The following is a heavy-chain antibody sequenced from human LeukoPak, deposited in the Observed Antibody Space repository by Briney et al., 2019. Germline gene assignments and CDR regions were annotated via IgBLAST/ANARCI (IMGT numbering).Heavy chain of an antibody. CDR3: ARGQWEVRGIIITQLDY. Sequence: PSETLSLTCAVYGESFSGYYWSWIRQPPGKGLEWIGESKHSGGTNYNPSLKSRVTISVDTSKKQFSLTLTSVTAADTAVYYCARGQWEVRGIIITQLDYWGQGTLVTVSS. V-gene: IGHV4-34*01. CDR2: SKHSGGT. D-gene: IGHD3-10*01. CDR1: GESFSGYY. J-gene: IGHJ4*02.